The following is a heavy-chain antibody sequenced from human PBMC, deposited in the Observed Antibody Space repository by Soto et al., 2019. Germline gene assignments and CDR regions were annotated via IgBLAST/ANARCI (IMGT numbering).Heavy chain of an antibody. V-gene: IGHV5-51*01. J-gene: IGHJ4*02. CDR3: ARRGSSGYDY. CDR2: IYPGDSDT. CDR1: GYIFATYW. Sequence: PGESLKISCKASGYIFATYWIGWVRQMPGKGLESMGIIYPGDSDTRYSPSFQGQVTISADKSINTAYLQWSSLKASDTAMYYCARRGSSGYDYWGQGTLVTVSS. D-gene: IGHD6-25*01.